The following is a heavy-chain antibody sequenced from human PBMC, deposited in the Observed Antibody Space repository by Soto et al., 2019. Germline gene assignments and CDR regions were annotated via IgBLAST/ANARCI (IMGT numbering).Heavy chain of an antibody. V-gene: IGHV1-69*02. CDR2: IIPILGIA. Sequence: ASVKVSCKASGGTFSSYTISWVRQAPGQGLGWMGRIIPILGIANYAQKFQGRVTITADKSTSTAYMELSSLRSEDTAVYYCAPRRRGESGYDYLNWLDTWGKGTLVSVSS. D-gene: IGHD5-12*01. CDR1: GGTFSSYT. CDR3: APRRRGESGYDYLNWLDT. J-gene: IGHJ5*02.